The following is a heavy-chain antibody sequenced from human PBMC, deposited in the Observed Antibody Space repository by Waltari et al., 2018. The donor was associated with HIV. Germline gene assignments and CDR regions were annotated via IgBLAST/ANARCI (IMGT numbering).Heavy chain of an antibody. CDR2: IWYDGINK. D-gene: IGHD2-15*01. V-gene: IGHV3-33*01. J-gene: IGHJ6*02. CDR1: GFTFRRHG. Sequence: VQLVESGGGVVQPGRSLRLSCAASGFTFRRHGTPWARQAPGKGREWVAVIWYDGINKYYADSVKGRFTISRDNSKNTLYLQMNSLRAEDTAVYYCARDRSEGGGYYYYGLDVWGQGTTVTVSS. CDR3: ARDRSEGGGYYYYGLDV.